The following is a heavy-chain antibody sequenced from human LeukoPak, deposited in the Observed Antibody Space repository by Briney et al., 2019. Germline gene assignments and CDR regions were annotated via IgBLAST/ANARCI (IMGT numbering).Heavy chain of an antibody. J-gene: IGHJ3*02. D-gene: IGHD2-15*01. Sequence: GGSLRLSCAASGFTFSSYEMNWVRQAPGKGLEWVSYISSTGNTIYYADSVKGRFTISRDNAKNSLYLQMNSLRAEDTAVYYCASVVVVVAAHDAFDIWGQGTMVTVSS. CDR2: ISSTGNTI. V-gene: IGHV3-48*03. CDR1: GFTFSSYE. CDR3: ASVVVVVAAHDAFDI.